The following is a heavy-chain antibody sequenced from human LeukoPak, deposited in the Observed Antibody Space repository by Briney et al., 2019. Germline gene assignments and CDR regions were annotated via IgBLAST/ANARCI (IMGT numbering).Heavy chain of an antibody. Sequence: GGSLRLSCAASGFTVSSYAMSWVRQAQGKGLEWVSAISGSGDSTYYGDSVKGRFTISRDNSKNTLYLQMNSLRAEDTAVYYCAKTRPLDSSSWSHGDYWGQGTLVTVSS. V-gene: IGHV3-23*01. D-gene: IGHD6-13*01. CDR2: ISGSGDST. CDR3: AKTRPLDSSSWSHGDY. CDR1: GFTVSSYA. J-gene: IGHJ4*02.